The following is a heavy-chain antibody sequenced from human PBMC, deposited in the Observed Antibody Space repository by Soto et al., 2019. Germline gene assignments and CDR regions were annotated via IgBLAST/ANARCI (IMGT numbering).Heavy chain of an antibody. CDR1: GYTFTSHG. J-gene: IGHJ3*02. CDR2: INTYNGNT. Sequence: VQLVQSGVEVKKPGASVKVSCKASGYTFTSHGISWVRQAPGQGLEWMGWINTYNGNTNYAQKVQGRVTMTTETSTSTDYMELRSLRSDDTAVYYCARDLLYSTRSTVRFDIWGQGTMLTVSS. D-gene: IGHD6-13*01. V-gene: IGHV1-18*01. CDR3: ARDLLYSTRSTVRFDI.